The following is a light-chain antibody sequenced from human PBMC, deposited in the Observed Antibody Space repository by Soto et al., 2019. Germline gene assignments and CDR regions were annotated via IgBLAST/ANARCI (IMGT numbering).Light chain of an antibody. V-gene: IGKV4-1*01. CDR2: WAS. J-gene: IGKJ1*01. CDR1: QSLLHSSDNRNY. Sequence: EIVMAQFPEPLAVSVGERATIKCRSSQSLLHSSDNRNYLTWYQQKPGQPPKLLIYWASTRQSGVPDRFSGSGSGTDFTLTINSLQAEDVAVYYCQQYYSTPWTFGQGTKVEIK. CDR3: QQYYSTPWT.